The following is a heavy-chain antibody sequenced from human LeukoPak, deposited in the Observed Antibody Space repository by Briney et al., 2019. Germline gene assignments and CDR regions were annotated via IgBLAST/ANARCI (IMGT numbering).Heavy chain of an antibody. CDR2: INSDGSST. CDR1: GFTFSSYW. D-gene: IGHD1-26*01. CDR3: ARDEGATEFDY. Sequence: GGSLRLSCAASGFTFSSYWMRWVRQAPGKGLVWVSRINSDGSSTSYADSVKGRFTISRDNAKNTLYLQMNSLRAEDTAVYYCARDEGATEFDYWGQGTLVTVSS. V-gene: IGHV3-74*01. J-gene: IGHJ4*02.